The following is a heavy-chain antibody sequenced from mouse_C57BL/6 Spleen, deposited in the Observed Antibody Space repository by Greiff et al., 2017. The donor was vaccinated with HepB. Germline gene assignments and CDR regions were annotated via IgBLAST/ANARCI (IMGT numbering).Heavy chain of an antibody. CDR1: GYTFTDYE. CDR2: IDPETGGT. V-gene: IGHV1-15*01. D-gene: IGHD1-1*01. Sequence: VQLQQSGAELVRPGASVTLSCKASGYTFTDYEMHWVKQTPVHGLEWIGAIDPETGGTAYNQKFKGKAILTADKSSSTAYMELRSLTSEDSAVYYCTREYYYGISSYYFDYWGQGTTLTVSA. J-gene: IGHJ2*01. CDR3: TREYYYGISSYYFDY.